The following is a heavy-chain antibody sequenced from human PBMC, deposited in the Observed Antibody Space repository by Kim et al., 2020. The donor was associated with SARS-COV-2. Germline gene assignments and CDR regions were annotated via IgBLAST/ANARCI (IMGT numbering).Heavy chain of an antibody. D-gene: IGHD5-12*01. Sequence: YADSVKGRFTIARDNAKSTLYLQMNSLRDEDTAVYYCAIGGLEMATIFGYWGQGTLVTVSS. CDR3: AIGGLEMATIFGY. J-gene: IGHJ4*02. V-gene: IGHV3-33*01.